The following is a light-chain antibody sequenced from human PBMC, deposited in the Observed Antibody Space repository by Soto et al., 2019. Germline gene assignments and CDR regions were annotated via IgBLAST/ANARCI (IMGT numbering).Light chain of an antibody. CDR3: QQANSFSWT. CDR1: QTISTY. CDR2: DAS. Sequence: DIQMTQSPSSLSASVGDRVTITCRASQTISTYLNWYQQKPGKAPRLLIYDASSLLSGVPSRFSGSGSGTDFTLTISSLQPEDFATYYCQQANSFSWTFGQGTKVDFK. J-gene: IGKJ1*01. V-gene: IGKV1-39*01.